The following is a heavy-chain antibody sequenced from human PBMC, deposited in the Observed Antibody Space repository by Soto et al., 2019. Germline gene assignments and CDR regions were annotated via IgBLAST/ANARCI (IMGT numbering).Heavy chain of an antibody. CDR1: GYFFAGYW. J-gene: IGHJ5*02. CDR2: IYPDNSNT. Sequence: GESLKISCKSSGYFFAGYWIAWVRQMPGKGLEWMGIIYPDNSNTKYSRSFQGQVTISADKSSSTAYLQWSSLKASDTAIYYCARQGAAVPTVPLIWFDPWGQGTLVTVSS. D-gene: IGHD6-13*01. V-gene: IGHV5-51*01. CDR3: ARQGAAVPTVPLIWFDP.